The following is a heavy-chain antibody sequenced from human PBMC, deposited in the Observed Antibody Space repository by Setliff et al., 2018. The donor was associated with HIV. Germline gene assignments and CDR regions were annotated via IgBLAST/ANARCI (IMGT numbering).Heavy chain of an antibody. CDR2: IFYSGST. Sequence: SETLSLTCTVSGGSISTYYWSWIRQPPGKGLEWIGYIFYSGSTNYNPSLRSRATMSVDTSKNQFSLKLSSVTAADTAVYFCATLNSENRLGYFRHWDQGTLVTVSS. D-gene: IGHD1-26*01. J-gene: IGHJ1*01. CDR1: GGSISTYY. V-gene: IGHV4-59*01. CDR3: ATLNSENRLGYFRH.